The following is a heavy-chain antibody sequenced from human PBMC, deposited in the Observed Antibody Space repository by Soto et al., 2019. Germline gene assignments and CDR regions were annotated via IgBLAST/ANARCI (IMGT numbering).Heavy chain of an antibody. J-gene: IGHJ4*02. CDR3: VTGNQNFFDY. CDR1: GFTFRTFG. V-gene: IGHV3-33*01. Sequence: QVLLVETGGGVVQPGRSLRLSCAASGFTFRTFGMHWVRQAPGKGPEWLSVIWNDGSKKFYADFVRGRFTNSRDNSNNTLYLQMDSLRPEDTAVYYCVTGNQNFFDYWGQGTLVIVSS. D-gene: IGHD1-1*01. CDR2: IWNDGSKK.